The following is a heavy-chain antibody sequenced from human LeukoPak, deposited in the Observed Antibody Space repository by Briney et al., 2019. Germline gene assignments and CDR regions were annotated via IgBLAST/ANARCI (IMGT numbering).Heavy chain of an antibody. CDR2: ISYDGSNK. Sequence: GGSLRLSCAASGFTFSSYAMHWVRQAPGKGLEWVAVISYDGSNKYYADSVKGRFTISRDNSKNTLYLQMNSLGAEDTAVYYCARSRDATYFDYWGQGTLVTVSS. CDR1: GFTFSSYA. D-gene: IGHD5-24*01. V-gene: IGHV3-30-3*01. J-gene: IGHJ4*02. CDR3: ARSRDATYFDY.